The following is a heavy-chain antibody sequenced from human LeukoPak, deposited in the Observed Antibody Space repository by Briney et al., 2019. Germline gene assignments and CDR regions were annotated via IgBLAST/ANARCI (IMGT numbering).Heavy chain of an antibody. J-gene: IGHJ4*02. D-gene: IGHD3-3*01. CDR3: ARDSDFWSGYPHYFDY. V-gene: IGHV4-61*02. CDR1: GGSISSGSYY. Sequence: SQTLSLTCTDPGGSISSGSYYWSWIRQPAGKGLEWIGRIYTSGSTNYNPSLKSRVTISVDTSKNQFSLKLSSVTAADTAVYYCARDSDFWSGYPHYFDYWGQGTLVTVSS. CDR2: IYTSGST.